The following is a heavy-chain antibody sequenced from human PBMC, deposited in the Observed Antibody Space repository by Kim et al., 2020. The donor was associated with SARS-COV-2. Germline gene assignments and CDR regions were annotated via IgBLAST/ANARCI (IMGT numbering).Heavy chain of an antibody. J-gene: IGHJ4*02. V-gene: IGHV3-33*01. CDR3: ARGHYSSSSMGVPFDY. CDR2: IWYDGSNK. D-gene: IGHD6-6*01. Sequence: GGSLRLSCAASGFTFSSYGMHWVRQAPGKGLECVAVIWYDGSNKYYADSVKGRFTISRDNSKNTLYLQMNSLRAEDTAVYYCARGHYSSSSMGVPFDYWGQGTLVTVSS. CDR1: GFTFSSYG.